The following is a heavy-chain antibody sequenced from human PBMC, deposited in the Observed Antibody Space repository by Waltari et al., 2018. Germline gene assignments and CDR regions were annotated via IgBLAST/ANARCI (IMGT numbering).Heavy chain of an antibody. CDR1: GGSISSYY. CDR3: GRSKKGWEPEAYFDY. J-gene: IGHJ4*02. Sequence: QVQLQESGPGLVKPSETLSLTCTVSGGSISSYYWSWIRQPPGKGLEWIGYIYYSGSPTHNPSLTGRGPISVDTSRNQFSLKLSSVTAADTAVYYCGRSKKGWEPEAYFDYWGQGTLVTVSS. V-gene: IGHV4-59*01. D-gene: IGHD1-26*01. CDR2: IYYSGSP.